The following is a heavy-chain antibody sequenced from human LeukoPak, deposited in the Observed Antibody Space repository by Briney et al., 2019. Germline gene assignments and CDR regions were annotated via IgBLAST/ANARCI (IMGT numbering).Heavy chain of an antibody. D-gene: IGHD3-9*01. CDR3: ARGGTGSENDY. J-gene: IGHJ4*02. CDR2: INSDGSST. CDR1: GFTFSSYW. Sequence: GGSLRLSCAASGFTFSSYWMHWVRQAPGKGLVWVSRINSDGSSTSYADSVKGRFTISRDNAKNTLYLQMNSLRVEDTAIYYCARGGTGSENDYWGQGILVTVSS. V-gene: IGHV3-74*01.